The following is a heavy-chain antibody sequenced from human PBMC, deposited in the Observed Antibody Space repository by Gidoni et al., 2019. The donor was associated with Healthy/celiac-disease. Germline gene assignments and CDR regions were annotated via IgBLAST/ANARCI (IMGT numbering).Heavy chain of an antibody. V-gene: IGHV3-33*01. J-gene: IGHJ4*02. D-gene: IGHD3-22*01. Sequence: AAPGFTFSSYGMHWVRQAPGKGLEWVAVIWYDGSNKYYAASVKGRFTISRDNSKNTLYLQMNSLRAEDTAVYYCARDYYDSSGYPDYWGQGTLVTVSS. CDR2: IWYDGSNK. CDR3: ARDYYDSSGYPDY. CDR1: GFTFSSYG.